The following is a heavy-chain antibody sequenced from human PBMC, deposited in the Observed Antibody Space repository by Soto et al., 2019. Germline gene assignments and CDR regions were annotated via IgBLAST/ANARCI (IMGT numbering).Heavy chain of an antibody. V-gene: IGHV3-48*02. CDR2: ISSSSSTI. Sequence: PGGSLRLSCAASGFTFSSYSMNWVRQAPGKGLEWVSYISSSSSTIYYTDSVKGRFTISRDNANNSLYLQMNSLRDEDTAVYYCAREVLGAIVVVPAAPRCMDVWGQGTTVTVSS. D-gene: IGHD2-2*01. CDR1: GFTFSSYS. CDR3: AREVLGAIVVVPAAPRCMDV. J-gene: IGHJ6*02.